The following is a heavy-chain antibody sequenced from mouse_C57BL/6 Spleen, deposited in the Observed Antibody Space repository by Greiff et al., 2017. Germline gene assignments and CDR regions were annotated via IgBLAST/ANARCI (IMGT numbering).Heavy chain of an antibody. D-gene: IGHD1-1*01. CDR2: IRNKANGYTT. V-gene: IGHV7-3*01. CDR3: ARSTVVAYYYAMDY. CDR1: GFTFTDYY. Sequence: EVKLVESGGGLVQPGGSLSLSCAASGFTFTDYYMSWVRQPPGKALEWLGFIRNKANGYTTEYSASVKGRFTIARDNSQSILYLQMNAPRAEDSATYYCARSTVVAYYYAMDYWGKGTSVTVSS. J-gene: IGHJ4*01.